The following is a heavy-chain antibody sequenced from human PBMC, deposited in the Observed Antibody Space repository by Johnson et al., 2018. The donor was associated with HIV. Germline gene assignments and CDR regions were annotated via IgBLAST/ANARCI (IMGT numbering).Heavy chain of an antibody. D-gene: IGHD3-10*01. CDR1: GFTFSDYY. V-gene: IGHV3-23*04. CDR2: ISGSGGST. Sequence: MLLVESGGGLVKPGGSLRLSCAASGFTFSDYYMSWIRQAPGKGLEWVSAISGSGGSTYYADSVKGRFTISRDNSKNTLYLQMNSLRAEDTAVYYCAKSVGGEPRAFDIWGQGTMVTVSS. J-gene: IGHJ3*02. CDR3: AKSVGGEPRAFDI.